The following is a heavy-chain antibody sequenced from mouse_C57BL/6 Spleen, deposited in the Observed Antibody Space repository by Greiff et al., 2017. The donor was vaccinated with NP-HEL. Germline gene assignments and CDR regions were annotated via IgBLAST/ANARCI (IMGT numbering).Heavy chain of an antibody. CDR1: GYTFTDYY. V-gene: IGHV1-26*01. D-gene: IGHD1-1*01. CDR3: ARTYYGSSYAY. J-gene: IGHJ2*01. Sequence: EVQLQQSGPELVKPGASVKISCKASGYTFTDYYMNWVKQSHGKSLEWIGDINPNNGGTSYNQKFKGKATLTVDKSSSTAYMELRSLTSEVSAVYYCARTYYGSSYAYWGQGTTLTVSS. CDR2: INPNNGGT.